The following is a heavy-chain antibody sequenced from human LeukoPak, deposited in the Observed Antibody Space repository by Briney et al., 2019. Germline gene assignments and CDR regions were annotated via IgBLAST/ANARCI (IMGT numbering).Heavy chain of an antibody. D-gene: IGHD3-16*01. J-gene: IGHJ4*02. CDR1: GFTFGDYA. Sequence: GGSLRLSCTASGFTFGDYAMSWVRQAPGKGLEWVGFIRSKAYGGTTEYAASVKGRFTISRDDSKSIAYLQMNSLKTEDTAVYYCTRERDRWGIDFDYWGQGTLVTVSS. CDR3: TRERDRWGIDFDY. CDR2: IRSKAYGGTT. V-gene: IGHV3-49*04.